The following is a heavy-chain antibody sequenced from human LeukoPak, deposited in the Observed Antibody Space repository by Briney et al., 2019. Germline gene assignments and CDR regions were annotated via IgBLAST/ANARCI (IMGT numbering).Heavy chain of an antibody. CDR3: AKASWVSSADAVL. Sequence: GGSLRLSCVASGFIFRDYAMSWVRQAPAGGLEWVSSLRGDGETFYTDSVKGGFTLSRDHSRNTVYLQLSNLRVEDTAVYYCAKASWVSSADAVLWGQGTLVTVS. V-gene: IGHV3-23*01. CDR2: LRGDGET. D-gene: IGHD3-16*01. CDR1: GFIFRDYA. J-gene: IGHJ4*02.